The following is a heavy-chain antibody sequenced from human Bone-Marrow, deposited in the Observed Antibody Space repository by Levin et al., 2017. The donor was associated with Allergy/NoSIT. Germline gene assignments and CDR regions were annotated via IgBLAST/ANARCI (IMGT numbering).Heavy chain of an antibody. J-gene: IGHJ4*02. Sequence: TGESLKISCKASGHTFTSYYLHWVRQAPGQGLEWMGLINPGDGGATYAQKFQDRVTMTRDTSTSTVYMELRSLRSEDTALYFCASVRITAAAISPLRHWGQGTLVTVSS. CDR1: GHTFTSYY. CDR3: ASVRITAAAISPLRH. D-gene: IGHD2-2*02. CDR2: INPGDGGA. V-gene: IGHV1-46*01.